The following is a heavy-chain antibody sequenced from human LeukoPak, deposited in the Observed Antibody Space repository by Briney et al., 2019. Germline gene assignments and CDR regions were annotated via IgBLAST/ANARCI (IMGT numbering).Heavy chain of an antibody. CDR1: GGSISSYY. CDR2: IYYSGST. CDR3: ARRGRALYCSGGSCYDY. J-gene: IGHJ4*02. Sequence: PSETLSLTCTVSGGSISSYYWSWIRPPPGKGLEWIGYIYYSGSTNYNPSLKSRVTISVDTSKNQFSLKLSSVTAADTAVYYCARRGRALYCSGGSCYDYWGQGTLVTVSS. D-gene: IGHD2-15*01. V-gene: IGHV4-59*01.